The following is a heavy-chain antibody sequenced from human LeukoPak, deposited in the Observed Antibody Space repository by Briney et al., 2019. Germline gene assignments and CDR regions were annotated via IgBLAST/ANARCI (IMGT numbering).Heavy chain of an antibody. Sequence: SETLSLTCAVYGGSFSGYYWSWIRQPPGRGLEWIGEINHSGSTDYNPSFKSRVTISVDTSKNQFSLKLTSVTAADTAVYYCARGLPSIVVVISSPYYFDYWGQGTLVTVSS. CDR1: GGSFSGYY. J-gene: IGHJ4*02. D-gene: IGHD3-22*01. CDR2: INHSGST. V-gene: IGHV4-34*01. CDR3: ARGLPSIVVVISSPYYFDY.